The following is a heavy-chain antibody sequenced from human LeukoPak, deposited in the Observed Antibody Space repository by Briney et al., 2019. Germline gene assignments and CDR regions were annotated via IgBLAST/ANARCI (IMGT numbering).Heavy chain of an antibody. CDR3: AKESYSDFWSGYEVNWFDP. CDR1: GFTFSSYW. J-gene: IGHJ5*02. V-gene: IGHV3-7*03. CDR2: IKQDGSEK. Sequence: PGGSLRLSCAASGFTFSSYWMSWVRQAPGKGLEWVANIKQDGSEKYYVDSVKGRFTISRDNAKNSLYLQMNSLRAEDTAVYYCAKESYSDFWSGYEVNWFDPWGQGTLVTVSS. D-gene: IGHD3-3*01.